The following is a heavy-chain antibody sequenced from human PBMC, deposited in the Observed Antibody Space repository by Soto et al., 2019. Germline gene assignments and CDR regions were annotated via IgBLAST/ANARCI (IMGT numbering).Heavy chain of an antibody. CDR1: GFTFSSYS. V-gene: IGHV3-7*05. D-gene: IGHD3-10*01. CDR2: IKQDGSEK. CDR3: ASLMVRGVMWLDY. J-gene: IGHJ4*02. Sequence: EVQLLESGGGLVQPGGSLRLSCAASGFTFSSYSMSWVRQAPGKGLEWVANIKQDGSEKYYVDSVKGRFTISRDNAKNSLYLQMNSLRAEDTAVYYCASLMVRGVMWLDYWGQGTLVTVSS.